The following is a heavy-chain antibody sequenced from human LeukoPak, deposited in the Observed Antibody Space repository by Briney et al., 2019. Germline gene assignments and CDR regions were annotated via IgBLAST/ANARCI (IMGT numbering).Heavy chain of an antibody. CDR1: GFTFSSYW. D-gene: IGHD3-3*01. CDR2: INTDGSRT. CDR3: ARDPSPSGY. J-gene: IGHJ4*02. V-gene: IGHV3-74*01. Sequence: GGSLRLSCAASGFTFSSYWMHWVRHAPGKGLLWVSRINTDGSRTDYADSVKGRFTISRDNSKNTLYLQMNSLRAEDTAVYYCARDPSPSGYWGQGTLVTVSS.